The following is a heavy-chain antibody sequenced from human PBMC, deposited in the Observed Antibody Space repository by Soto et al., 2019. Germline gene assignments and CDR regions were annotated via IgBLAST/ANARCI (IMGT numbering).Heavy chain of an antibody. CDR1: GGSIRSGGYY. D-gene: IGHD2-15*01. CDR2: IYYSGST. V-gene: IGHV4-31*03. J-gene: IGHJ5*02. Sequence: QVQLQESGPGLVKPSQTLSLTCTVSGGSIRSGGYYWSWIRQHPGKGLEWIGYIYYSGSTYYNPSLKSRVTISVDTSNNQFSLKLSAVTAADTAVYYCARGVRDIVPWFDPWGQGTLVTVSS. CDR3: ARGVRDIVPWFDP.